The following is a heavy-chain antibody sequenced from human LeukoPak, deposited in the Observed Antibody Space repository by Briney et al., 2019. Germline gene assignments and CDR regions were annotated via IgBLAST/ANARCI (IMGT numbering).Heavy chain of an antibody. V-gene: IGHV3-30*18. Sequence: GGSLRLSCAASGFTFSSYGMHWVRQAPGKGLEWVAVISYDGSNKYYADSVKGRFTISRDNSKNTLYLQMNSLRAEDTAVYYCAKMNCGGDSVGWYFDLWGRGTLVTVSS. J-gene: IGHJ2*01. CDR3: AKMNCGGDSVGWYFDL. CDR1: GFTFSSYG. D-gene: IGHD4-23*01. CDR2: ISYDGSNK.